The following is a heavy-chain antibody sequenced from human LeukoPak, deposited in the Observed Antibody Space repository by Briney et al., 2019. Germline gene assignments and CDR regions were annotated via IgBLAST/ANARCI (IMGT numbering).Heavy chain of an antibody. J-gene: IGHJ2*01. CDR1: GGSMSSSSYY. Sequence: PSETLSLTCTVSGGSMSSSSYYWGWIRQPPGKGLEWIGSIYYSGSTYYNPSLKSRVTISVDTSKNQFSLKLSSVTAADTAVYYCARFSSGWHWYFDLWGRGTLVTVSS. CDR2: IYYSGST. V-gene: IGHV4-39*01. D-gene: IGHD6-19*01. CDR3: ARFSSGWHWYFDL.